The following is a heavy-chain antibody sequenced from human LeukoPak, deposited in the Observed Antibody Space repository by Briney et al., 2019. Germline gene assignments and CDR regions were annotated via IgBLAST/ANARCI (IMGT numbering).Heavy chain of an antibody. V-gene: IGHV3-30*02. CDR1: GFPFSSSG. Sequence: PGGSLRLSCAASGFPFSSSGMHWVRQAPGKGLEWVTFIHADGNSKYYADSVEGRFTVSRDSPKNTLSLQMNSLRVEDTAVYYCARSLSAREYFQHWAQGTLVTVSS. D-gene: IGHD6-6*01. J-gene: IGHJ1*01. CDR3: ARSLSAREYFQH. CDR2: IHADGNSK.